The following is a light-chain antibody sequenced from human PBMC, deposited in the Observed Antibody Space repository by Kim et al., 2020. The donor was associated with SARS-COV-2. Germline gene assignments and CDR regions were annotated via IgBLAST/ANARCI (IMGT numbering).Light chain of an antibody. CDR1: QDINYF. CDR2: DAS. Sequence: DIQMTQSPSSLSASLGDRVTITCQASQDINYFVNWFQQKPGKAPKLLIYDASKLETGVPSRFSGSGSGTNFIISISTLQPEDVATYYCQQFAVAPYTFGQETKVDIK. J-gene: IGKJ2*01. CDR3: QQFAVAPYT. V-gene: IGKV1-33*01.